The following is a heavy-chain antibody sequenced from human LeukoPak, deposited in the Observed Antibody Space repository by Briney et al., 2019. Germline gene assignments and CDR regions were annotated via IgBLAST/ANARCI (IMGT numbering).Heavy chain of an antibody. D-gene: IGHD2-15*01. Sequence: GGSLRLSCAASGFTFSSYWMSWVRQAPGKGLEWVANIKQDGSEKYYDDSVKGRFTISRDNAKNSLYLQMNSLRAEDTAVYYCASSSGGSWNDAFDIWGQGTMVTVSS. J-gene: IGHJ3*02. V-gene: IGHV3-7*01. CDR2: IKQDGSEK. CDR1: GFTFSSYW. CDR3: ASSSGGSWNDAFDI.